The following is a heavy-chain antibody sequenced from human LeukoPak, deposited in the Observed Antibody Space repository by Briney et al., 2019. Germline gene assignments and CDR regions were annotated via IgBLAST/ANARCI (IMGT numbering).Heavy chain of an antibody. CDR2: IKEDGSEK. V-gene: IGHV3-7*03. D-gene: IGHD6-13*01. J-gene: IGHJ4*02. CDR1: EFTFSSYW. Sequence: GGSLRLSCAASEFTFSSYWMSWVRQAPGKGLEWVANIKEDGSEKYYVDSVKGRFTISRDNARNSLYLQMNRLRAEDTAVYYCARDKTYSSSWYGYDYWGQGNLVTVSS. CDR3: ARDKTYSSSWYGYDY.